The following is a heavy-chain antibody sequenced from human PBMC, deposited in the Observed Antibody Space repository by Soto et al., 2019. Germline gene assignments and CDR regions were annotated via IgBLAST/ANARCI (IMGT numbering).Heavy chain of an antibody. Sequence: QVQLQGSGPRLVKPSETLSLTCTVFGGSVTTYYWTWIRQPPGKGLEWIGFTSHSGSTNYNPSLKSRVTMLVYTSTDKCSLKLISVTAAGTAVYYCVTRSGSSTSDAFDIWDRGSVVPVSS. D-gene: IGHD2-15*01. J-gene: IGHJ3*02. V-gene: IGHV4-59*02. CDR3: VTRSGSSTSDAFDI. CDR2: TSHSGST. CDR1: GGSVTTYY.